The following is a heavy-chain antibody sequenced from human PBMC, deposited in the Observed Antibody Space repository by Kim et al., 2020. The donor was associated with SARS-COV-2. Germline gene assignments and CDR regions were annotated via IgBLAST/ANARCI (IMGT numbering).Heavy chain of an antibody. CDR3: AREGRPRLYDILTPRAFDI. D-gene: IGHD3-9*01. V-gene: IGHV4-59*13. CDR1: GGSISSYY. J-gene: IGHJ3*02. CDR2: IYYSGST. Sequence: SETLSLTCTVSGGSISSYYSSWIRQPPGKGLEWIGYIYYSGSTNYNPSLKSRVTISVDTSKNQFSLKLSSVTAADTAVYYCAREGRPRLYDILTPRAFDIWGQGTMVTVSS.